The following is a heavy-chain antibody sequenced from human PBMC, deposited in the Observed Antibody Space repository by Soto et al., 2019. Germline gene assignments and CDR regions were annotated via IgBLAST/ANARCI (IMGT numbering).Heavy chain of an antibody. J-gene: IGHJ6*02. Sequence: EVQLLESGGGLVQPGGSLRLSCAASGFTFSSYAMNWVRQAPGKGLEWVSGISAGGDSTYYADSVKGRFTFSRDNSKNTLYLQMNSLRAADTAVYYCGKAGAGAAGGSYYRYGLDVWGQGTTVTVSS. CDR3: GKAGAGAAGGSYYRYGLDV. V-gene: IGHV3-23*01. CDR2: ISAGGDST. D-gene: IGHD3-10*01. CDR1: GFTFSSYA.